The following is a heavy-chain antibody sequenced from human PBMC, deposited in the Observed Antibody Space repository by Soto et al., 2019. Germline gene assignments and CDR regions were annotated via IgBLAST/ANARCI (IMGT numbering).Heavy chain of an antibody. V-gene: IGHV3-21*01. J-gene: IGHJ1*01. CDR1: GFTFSSYS. CDR3: ATPKGSSFFQH. Sequence: GGSLRLSCAASGFTFSSYSMHWVRQAPGKGLEWISLISRDGTYIYYADSLKGRFTIFRDNSKNSVYLQINILRAEDTAVYYCATPKGSSFFQHWGQGTLVTVSS. CDR2: ISRDGTYI. D-gene: IGHD1-26*01.